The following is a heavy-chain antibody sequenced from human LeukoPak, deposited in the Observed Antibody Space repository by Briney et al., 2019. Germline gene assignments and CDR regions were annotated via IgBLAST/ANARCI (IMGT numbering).Heavy chain of an antibody. J-gene: IGHJ4*02. Sequence: GGSLRLSCAASGFTFSSYGMHWVRQAPGKGLEWVAVISYDGSNKYYADSVKGRFTISRDNSKNTLYLQMNSLRAEDTAVYYCANPGGYSSGCTPFDYWGQGTLVTVSS. V-gene: IGHV3-30*18. CDR1: GFTFSSYG. CDR2: ISYDGSNK. D-gene: IGHD6-19*01. CDR3: ANPGGYSSGCTPFDY.